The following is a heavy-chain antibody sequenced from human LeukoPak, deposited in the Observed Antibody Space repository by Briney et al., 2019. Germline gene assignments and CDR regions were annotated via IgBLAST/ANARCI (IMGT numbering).Heavy chain of an antibody. V-gene: IGHV4-34*01. CDR3: AKSNGYGLIDI. Sequence: SETLSLTCAVYGGSFSDCYWSWIRQPPGKGLEWIGEINHSGSTYYNPSLKSRVTISLDTSRNQFSLKLNSVTAADTAVYYCAKSNGYGLIDIWGQGTMVTVSS. CDR1: GGSFSDCY. J-gene: IGHJ3*02. CDR2: INHSGST. D-gene: IGHD3-22*01.